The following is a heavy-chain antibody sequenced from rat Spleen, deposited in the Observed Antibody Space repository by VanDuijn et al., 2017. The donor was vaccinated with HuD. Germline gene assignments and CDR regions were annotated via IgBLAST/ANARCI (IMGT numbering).Heavy chain of an antibody. CDR2: ISPSGGST. CDR1: GFTFNSYD. CDR3: VRHGYTRYYFDY. J-gene: IGHJ2*01. Sequence: EVQLVESDGGLVQPGRSLKLSCAASGFTFNSYDMAWVRQAPTKGLEWVASISPSGGSTYYRDSMKGRFTVSRDNAKSTLYLQMDSLRSEDTATYYCVRHGYTRYYFDYWGQGVMVTVSS. D-gene: IGHD1-9*01. V-gene: IGHV5S23*01.